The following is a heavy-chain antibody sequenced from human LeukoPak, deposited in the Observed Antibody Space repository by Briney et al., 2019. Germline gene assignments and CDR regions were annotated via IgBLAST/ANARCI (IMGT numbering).Heavy chain of an antibody. CDR2: IRQDGGEK. J-gene: IGHJ4*01. CDR3: ARDGTAPGLYFDL. D-gene: IGHD6-13*01. V-gene: IGHV3-7*01. CDR1: GFAFTSYW. Sequence: GGSLRLSCAVSGFAFTSYWMNWVRQAPGKGLEWVAGIRQDGGEKSYVDSVKGRFTISRDNTKNSLYLQMSSLRPEDTAVYYCARDGTAPGLYFDLWGQGTLVTVSS.